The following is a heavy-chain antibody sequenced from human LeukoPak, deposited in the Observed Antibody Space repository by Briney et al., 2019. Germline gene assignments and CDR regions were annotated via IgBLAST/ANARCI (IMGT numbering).Heavy chain of an antibody. CDR1: GFTSSDYY. CDR2: ISSSGSTI. Sequence: GGSLRLSCAASGFTSSDYYMSWIRQAPGKGLEWVSYISSSGSTIYYADSVKGRFTISRDNAKNSLYLQMNSLRAEDTAVYYCAKVGGYCSSTSCSYQNYFDYWGQGTLVTVSS. V-gene: IGHV3-11*01. CDR3: AKVGGYCSSTSCSYQNYFDY. D-gene: IGHD2-2*01. J-gene: IGHJ4*02.